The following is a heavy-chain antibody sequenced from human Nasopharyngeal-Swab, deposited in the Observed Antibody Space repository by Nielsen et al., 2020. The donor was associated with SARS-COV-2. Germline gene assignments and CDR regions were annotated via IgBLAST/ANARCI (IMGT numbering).Heavy chain of an antibody. J-gene: IGHJ4*02. CDR3: TTDFYFDY. CDR1: GFIFSSSA. V-gene: IGHV3-73*01. CDR2: IGDKDHNYAT. Sequence: GGSLRLSCAASGFIFSSSAIPRVRQASGKGLEWVCRIGDKDHNYATTYGASVQGRFTISRDDSKNTAFLQMDSLKTEDTALYYCTTDFYFDYWGQGTLVTVSS.